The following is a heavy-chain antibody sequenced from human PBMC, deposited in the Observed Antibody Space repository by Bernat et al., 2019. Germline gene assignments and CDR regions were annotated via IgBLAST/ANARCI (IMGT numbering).Heavy chain of an antibody. CDR1: GFTFSSFP. CDR2: ISGNGDST. D-gene: IGHD2-2*01. Sequence: EVHLVASGRGSVQPGGSLRLSCAASGFTFSSFPMHWVRQAPGKGPEYVSGISGNGDSTNYANSVKGRFTISRDNSKNTLYLQMGSVRAEEMAVYDCARGEAQGSSVVYWDQGTLVPLS. V-gene: IGHV3-64*01. J-gene: IGHJ4*02. CDR3: ARGEAQGSSVVY.